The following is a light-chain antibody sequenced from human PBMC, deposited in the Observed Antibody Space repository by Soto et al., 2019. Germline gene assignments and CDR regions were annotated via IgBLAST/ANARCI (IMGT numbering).Light chain of an antibody. CDR3: QQSYRPPLT. CDR2: AAS. V-gene: IGKV1-39*01. Sequence: DIQMTQSPSSLSASVGDTVTITCRASQSISIYLNWYQQKPGKAPSLLIYAASSLQNGVPSRFSGSGSGTXXXXXXXSXXXADFATXYCQQSYRPPLTYGGGTKVEIK. J-gene: IGKJ4*01. CDR1: QSISIY.